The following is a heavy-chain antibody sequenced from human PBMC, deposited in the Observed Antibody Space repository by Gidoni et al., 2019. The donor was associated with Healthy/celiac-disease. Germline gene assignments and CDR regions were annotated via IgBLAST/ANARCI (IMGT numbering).Heavy chain of an antibody. CDR3: ARAYYYDSSGYYYIVGATYYFDY. CDR2: IKQDGSEK. D-gene: IGHD3-22*01. J-gene: IGHJ4*02. V-gene: IGHV3-7*01. CDR1: GFTFSSSW. Sequence: EVQLVESGGGLVQPGGSLRLSCAASGFTFSSSWMSWFRQAPGKWLEWVANIKQDGSEKYYVDSVKGRFTISRDNAKNSLYLQMNSLRAEDTAVYYCARAYYYDSSGYYYIVGATYYFDYWGQGTLVTVSS.